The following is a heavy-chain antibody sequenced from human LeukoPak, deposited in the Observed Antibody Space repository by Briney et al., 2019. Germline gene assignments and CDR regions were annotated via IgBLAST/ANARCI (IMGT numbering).Heavy chain of an antibody. CDR3: ARAVAVPDL. D-gene: IGHD6-19*01. Sequence: SETLSLTCAVYGGSFSGYYWSWIRQPPGKGLEWIGEINHSGSTNYNPSLKSRVTISVDTSKNQCSLKLSSVTAADTAVYYCARAVAVPDLWGQGTLVTVSS. J-gene: IGHJ4*02. V-gene: IGHV4-34*01. CDR2: INHSGST. CDR1: GGSFSGYY.